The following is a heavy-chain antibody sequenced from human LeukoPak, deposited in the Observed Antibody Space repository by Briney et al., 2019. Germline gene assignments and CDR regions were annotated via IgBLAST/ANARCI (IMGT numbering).Heavy chain of an antibody. CDR2: ISGSGGST. D-gene: IGHD2-2*01. CDR3: AKGPQSTYYYYMDV. J-gene: IGHJ6*03. V-gene: IGHV3-23*01. Sequence: GGSLRLSCAASGFTFSSYVMSWARQAPGKGLEWVSGISGSGGSTYYADSVKGRFTISRDSSKNTLYLQMNSLRAEDTAVYYCAKGPQSTYYYYMDVWGKGTTVTVSS. CDR1: GFTFSSYV.